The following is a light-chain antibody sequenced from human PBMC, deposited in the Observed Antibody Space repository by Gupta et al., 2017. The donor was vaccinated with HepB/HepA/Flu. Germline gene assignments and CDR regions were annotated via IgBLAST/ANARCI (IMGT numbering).Light chain of an antibody. Sequence: QSALTQPASVSGSPGQSITISCTGTSSDVGGYNYVSWYQQHPSKAPKLMIYDVSNRPSGVSNRLSGSKSGNTDSLTISGLQAEDEDDYYCSSYTSSSTPLVVFGGGTKLTVL. V-gene: IGLV2-14*03. CDR2: DVS. J-gene: IGLJ2*01. CDR3: SSYTSSSTPLVV. CDR1: SSDVGGYNY.